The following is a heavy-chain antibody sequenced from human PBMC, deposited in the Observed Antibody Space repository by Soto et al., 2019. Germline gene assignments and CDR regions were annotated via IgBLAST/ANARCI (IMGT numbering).Heavy chain of an antibody. CDR1: GGSFSGYY. CDR2: INHSGST. D-gene: IGHD4-4*01. V-gene: IGHV4-34*01. Sequence: QVQLQQWGAGLLKPSETLSLTCAVYGGSFSGYYWSWIRQPPGKGLEWIGEINHSGSTNYNPSLKSRVTISVDTSKNQFSLKLSSVTAADTAVYYCASGSQRWLQLFDYWGQGTLVTVSS. CDR3: ASGSQRWLQLFDY. J-gene: IGHJ4*02.